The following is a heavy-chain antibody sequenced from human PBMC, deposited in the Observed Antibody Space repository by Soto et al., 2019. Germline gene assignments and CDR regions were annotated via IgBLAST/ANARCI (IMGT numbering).Heavy chain of an antibody. Sequence: SVKVSCKASGGTFSSYAINWVRQAPGQGLEWMGGIIPIFGTANYAQKFQGRVTITADKSTSTAYMELSSLRSEDTAVYYCARKPYYYDSSGYPLYYYYGMDVWGQGTTVTVYS. V-gene: IGHV1-69*06. D-gene: IGHD3-22*01. CDR2: IIPIFGTA. CDR3: ARKPYYYDSSGYPLYYYYGMDV. J-gene: IGHJ6*02. CDR1: GGTFSSYA.